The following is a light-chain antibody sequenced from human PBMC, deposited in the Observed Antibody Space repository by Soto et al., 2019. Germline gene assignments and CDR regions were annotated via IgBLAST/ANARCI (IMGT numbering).Light chain of an antibody. CDR3: QQYGSSLRT. CDR1: QSVSSSY. J-gene: IGKJ1*01. CDR2: GAS. Sequence: EIVLTQSPGTLSLSPGERATLSCRASQSVSSSYLAWYQQKVGQAPRLLIYGASSRATGIPDRFSGSGSGTDFTLTISRLEPEDFAVYYCQQYGSSLRTFGQGTKVEIK. V-gene: IGKV3-20*01.